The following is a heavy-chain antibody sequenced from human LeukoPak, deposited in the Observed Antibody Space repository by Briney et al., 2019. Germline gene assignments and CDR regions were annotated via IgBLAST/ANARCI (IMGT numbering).Heavy chain of an antibody. CDR1: GFTFSSYG. V-gene: IGHV3-30*02. Sequence: GGSLRLSGAASGFTFSSYGMHWVRQAPGKGLEWVAFIRYDGSNKYYADSVKGRFTISRDNSKNTLYLQMNSLRAEDTAVYYCAKDPHYYDSSGSNPSYWGQGTLVTVSS. J-gene: IGHJ4*02. CDR3: AKDPHYYDSSGSNPSY. D-gene: IGHD3-22*01. CDR2: IRYDGSNK.